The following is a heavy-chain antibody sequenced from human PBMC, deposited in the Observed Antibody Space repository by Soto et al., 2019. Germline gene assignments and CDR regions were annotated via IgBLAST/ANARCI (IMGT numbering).Heavy chain of an antibody. CDR1: GFTLSSYW. CDR3: ARLNYPHY. J-gene: IGHJ4*02. Sequence: GGSLRLSCAASGFTLSSYWMSWVRQAPGKGLEWVANIKQDGSEKYYVDSVKGRFTISRDNAKNSLYLQMNSLRAEDTAVYYCARLNYPHYWGQGTLVTVSS. CDR2: IKQDGSEK. D-gene: IGHD1-7*01. V-gene: IGHV3-7*01.